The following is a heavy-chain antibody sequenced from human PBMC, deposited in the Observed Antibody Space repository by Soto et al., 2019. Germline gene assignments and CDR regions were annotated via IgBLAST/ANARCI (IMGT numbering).Heavy chain of an antibody. J-gene: IGHJ2*01. Sequence: QVQLQESGPGLVKPSQTLSLTCTVSGGSISSGGYYWSWIRQHPGKGLEWIGYIYYSGSTYYNPSLKSRVTISVDTSKNQFSLKLSSVTAADTAVYYCARDHWLLPYWYFELWGRGTLVTVSS. D-gene: IGHD3-9*01. CDR1: GGSISSGGYY. CDR3: ARDHWLLPYWYFEL. V-gene: IGHV4-31*03. CDR2: IYYSGST.